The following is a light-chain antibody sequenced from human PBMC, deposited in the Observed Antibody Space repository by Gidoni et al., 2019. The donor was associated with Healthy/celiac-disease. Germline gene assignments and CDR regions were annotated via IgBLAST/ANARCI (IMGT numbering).Light chain of an antibody. Sequence: QSVLTQPPSASGTPGQRVTISCSGSSSNIGSNTVNWYQQLPGTAPKLLIYSNNQRPSGFPDRFSGSKSGTSASLAISGLQSEDDADYYCAAWDDSLNGVVFGGGTKLTVL. J-gene: IGLJ2*01. CDR3: AAWDDSLNGVV. V-gene: IGLV1-44*01. CDR2: SNN. CDR1: SSNIGSNT.